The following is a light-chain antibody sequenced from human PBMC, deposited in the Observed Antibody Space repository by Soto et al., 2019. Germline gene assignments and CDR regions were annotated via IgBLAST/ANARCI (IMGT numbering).Light chain of an antibody. CDR2: GNT. Sequence: QCVLTQPASVSGAPGQRVTISCTGSSSNLGAGYDVHWYQQLPGTAPKLLIYGNTNRPSGVPDRFSGSKSGTSASLAITGLQAEDEADYYCQSYDSSLGANYVFGTGTKVTVL. CDR3: QSYDSSLGANYV. V-gene: IGLV1-40*01. CDR1: SSNLGAGYD. J-gene: IGLJ1*01.